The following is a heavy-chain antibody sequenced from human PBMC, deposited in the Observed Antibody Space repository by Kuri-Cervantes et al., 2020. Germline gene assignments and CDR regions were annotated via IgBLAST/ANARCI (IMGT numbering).Heavy chain of an antibody. V-gene: IGHV3-11*01. CDR3: ARRRNSGNDY. J-gene: IGHJ4*02. CDR2: ISSGGSSI. Sequence: GESLKISCAASGFTFSSYAMTWIRQAPGKGLEWVSYISSGGSSIYYADSVKGRFTISRDNAKNSLYLQMSSLGAGDTAVYYCARRRNSGNDYWGQGTLVTVSS. D-gene: IGHD3-10*01. CDR1: GFTFSSYA.